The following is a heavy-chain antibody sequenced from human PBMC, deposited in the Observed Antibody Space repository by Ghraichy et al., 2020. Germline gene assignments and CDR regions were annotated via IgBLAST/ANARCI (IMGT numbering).Heavy chain of an antibody. CDR3: ARYNSWSRAHWFDP. J-gene: IGHJ5*01. Sequence: SETLSLTCTVSGGSISNNSYYWGWIRQPPGKGLEWIGIIHYTGNTYYKPSLKSRVTTSVDTSRNQFSLKLNSVTAADTAVYYCARYNSWSRAHWFDPWGQGTLVTVSS. CDR2: IHYTGNT. D-gene: IGHD1-14*01. CDR1: GGSISNNSYY. V-gene: IGHV4-39*01.